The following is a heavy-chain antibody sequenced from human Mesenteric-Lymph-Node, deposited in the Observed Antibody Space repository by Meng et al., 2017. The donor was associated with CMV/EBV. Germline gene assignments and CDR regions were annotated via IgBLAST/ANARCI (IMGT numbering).Heavy chain of an antibody. J-gene: IGHJ6*02. V-gene: IGHV3-48*03. CDR3: ARDCQKRYYYYGMDV. CDR1: GFTFSSYE. CDR2: ISSSGSTI. Sequence: GGSLRLSCAASGFTFSSYEMNWVRQAPGKGLEWVSYISSSGSTIYYADSVKGRFTISRDNAKNSLYLQMNSLRAEDTAVYYCARDCQKRYYYYGMDVWGQGTTVTVSS.